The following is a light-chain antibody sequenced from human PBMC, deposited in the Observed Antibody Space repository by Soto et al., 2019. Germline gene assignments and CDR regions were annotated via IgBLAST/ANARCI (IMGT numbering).Light chain of an antibody. Sequence: EIVMTQSPAMLSVSPGERATLSCRASQNVNNRLAWYQQKAGQPPRLLIYGASTRATGIPARFSGSGSGTEFTLTIGSLQSEDFAVYYCQHFNSWPLLFGQGTKV. CDR2: GAS. CDR3: QHFNSWPLL. V-gene: IGKV3-15*01. J-gene: IGKJ1*01. CDR1: QNVNNR.